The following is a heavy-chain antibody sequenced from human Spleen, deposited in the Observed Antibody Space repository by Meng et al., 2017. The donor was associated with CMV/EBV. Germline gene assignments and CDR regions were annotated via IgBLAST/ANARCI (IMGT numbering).Heavy chain of an antibody. CDR1: GFHFGTFA. CDR3: ARDPATDDFWSGYSPYYYYGMDV. J-gene: IGHJ6*02. V-gene: IGHV3-23*01. Sequence: GESLKISCAASGFHFGTFAMSWVRQTPGKGLEWVAGIGNSGDTTYYADSVQGRFIISRDNSKNTVYLQMNSLRAEDTAVYYCARDPATDDFWSGYSPYYYYGMDVWGQGTTVTVSS. D-gene: IGHD3-3*01. CDR2: IGNSGDTT.